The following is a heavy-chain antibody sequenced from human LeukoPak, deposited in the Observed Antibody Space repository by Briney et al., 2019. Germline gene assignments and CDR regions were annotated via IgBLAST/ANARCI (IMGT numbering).Heavy chain of an antibody. D-gene: IGHD1-26*01. CDR3: ARVRRSGELLDAGRYNWFDP. V-gene: IGHV1-3*01. CDR2: INAGNGNT. CDR1: GYTFTSYA. Sequence: ASVKVSCKASGYTFTSYAMHWVRQAPGRRLEWMGWINAGNGNTKYSQKFQGRVTITRDTSASTAYMELSSLRSEDTAVFYCARVRRSGELLDAGRYNWFDPWGQGTLVTVSS. J-gene: IGHJ5*02.